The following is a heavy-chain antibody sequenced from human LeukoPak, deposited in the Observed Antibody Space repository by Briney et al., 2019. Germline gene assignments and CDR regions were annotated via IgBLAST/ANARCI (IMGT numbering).Heavy chain of an antibody. D-gene: IGHD4-17*01. J-gene: IGHJ4*02. CDR1: GFTFSHAW. CDR3: TTDPADYGFDY. V-gene: IGHV3-15*01. Sequence: GGSLRLSCAASGFTFSHAWMSWVRQAPGKGLEWVGRIKSKTDGGTTDYAAPVKGRFTISRDDSKNTLYLQMNSLKTEDTAVYYCTTDPADYGFDYWGQGTLVTFSS. CDR2: IKSKTDGGTT.